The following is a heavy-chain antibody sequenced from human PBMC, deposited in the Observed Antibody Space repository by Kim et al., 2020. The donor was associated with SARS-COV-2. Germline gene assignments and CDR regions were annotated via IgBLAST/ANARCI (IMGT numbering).Heavy chain of an antibody. J-gene: IGHJ3*02. CDR1: GGSISSYY. V-gene: IGHV4-59*08. Sequence: SETLSLTCTVSGGSISSYYWSWIRQPPGKGLEWIGYIYYSGSTNYNPSLKSRVTISVDTSKNQFSLKLSSVTAADTAVYYCARHVVPYDAFDIWGQGTMVTVSS. CDR3: ARHVVPYDAFDI. CDR2: IYYSGST.